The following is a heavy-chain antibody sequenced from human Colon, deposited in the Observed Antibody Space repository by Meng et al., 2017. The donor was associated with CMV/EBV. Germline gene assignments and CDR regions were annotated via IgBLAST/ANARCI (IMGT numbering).Heavy chain of an antibody. CDR3: AKVPAADYYYYGMDV. Sequence: SLTISCAASGFTFDDYAMHWVRQAPGKGLEWVSGINWNSGSIAYADSVKGRFIISRDNAKNSLYLQMNSLRAEDTALYYCAKVPAADYYYYGMDVWGQGTTVTVSS. D-gene: IGHD2-2*01. V-gene: IGHV3-9*01. CDR1: GFTFDDYA. J-gene: IGHJ6*02. CDR2: INWNSGSI.